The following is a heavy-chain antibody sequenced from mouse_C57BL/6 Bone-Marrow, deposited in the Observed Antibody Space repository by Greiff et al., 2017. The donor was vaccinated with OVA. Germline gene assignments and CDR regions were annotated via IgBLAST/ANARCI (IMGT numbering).Heavy chain of an antibody. J-gene: IGHJ1*03. D-gene: IGHD2-1*01. V-gene: IGHV2-5*01. CDR2: IWRGGST. CDR3: AKRDGNYWYFDV. CDR1: GFSLTSYG. Sequence: VKLMESGPGLVQPSQSLSITCTVSGFSLTSYGVHWVRQSPGKGLEWLGVIWRGGSTDYNAAFMSRLSITKDNSKSQVFFKMNSLQADDTAIYYCAKRDGNYWYFDVWGTGTTVTVSS.